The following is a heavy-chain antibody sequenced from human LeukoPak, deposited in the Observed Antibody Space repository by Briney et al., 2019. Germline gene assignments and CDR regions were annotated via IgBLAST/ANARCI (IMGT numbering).Heavy chain of an antibody. Sequence: GRSLRLSCAASGFTFSSYGMHWVRQAPGKGLEWVAVIWYDGSNKYYADSVKGRFTISRDNSKNTLYLQMNSLRAEDTAVYYCANLGSRWSFDFDYWGQGTLVTVSS. CDR1: GFTFSSYG. CDR3: ANLGSRWSFDFDY. CDR2: IWYDGSNK. V-gene: IGHV3-33*06. J-gene: IGHJ4*02. D-gene: IGHD6-13*01.